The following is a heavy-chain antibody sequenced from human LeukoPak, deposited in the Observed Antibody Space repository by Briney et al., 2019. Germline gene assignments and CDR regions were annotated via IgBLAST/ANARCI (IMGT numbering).Heavy chain of an antibody. Sequence: PSETLSLTCTVSGGSISSYYWSWIRQPPGKRLEWIGYIYYSGNTNYNPSLKSRGTISVDTSKNQFSLKLSSVTAADTAVYYCARSHCGGDCYYGGYFDYWGQGTLVTVSS. V-gene: IGHV4-59*01. J-gene: IGHJ4*02. D-gene: IGHD2-21*02. CDR3: ARSHCGGDCYYGGYFDY. CDR1: GGSISSYY. CDR2: IYYSGNT.